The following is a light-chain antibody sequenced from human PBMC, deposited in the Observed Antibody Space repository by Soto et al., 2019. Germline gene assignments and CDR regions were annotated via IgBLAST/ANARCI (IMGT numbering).Light chain of an antibody. CDR3: QQYNDYSWT. V-gene: IGKV3-15*01. CDR2: GSS. CDR1: QSVTSN. J-gene: IGKJ1*01. Sequence: EIVMTQSPATLSVSPGEGATLSCRASQSVTSNLAWYHQKPGQAPRLLIYGSSTRATGIPARFSGSGSGTEFTLTISSLQPDDFATYYCQQYNDYSWTFGQGTKVEIK.